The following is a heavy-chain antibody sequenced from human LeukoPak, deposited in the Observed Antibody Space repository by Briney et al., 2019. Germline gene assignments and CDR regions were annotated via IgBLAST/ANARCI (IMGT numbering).Heavy chain of an antibody. CDR2: INPSGGST. J-gene: IGHJ4*02. V-gene: IGHV1-46*01. CDR1: GYTFTSYG. CDR3: ARDGSFYYYGSGSYYDY. D-gene: IGHD3-10*01. Sequence: ASVKVSCKASGYTFTSYGISWVRQAPGQGLEWMGIINPSGGSTSYAQKFQGRVTITADESTSTAYMELSSLRSEDTAVYYCARDGSFYYYGSGSYYDYWGQGTLVTVSS.